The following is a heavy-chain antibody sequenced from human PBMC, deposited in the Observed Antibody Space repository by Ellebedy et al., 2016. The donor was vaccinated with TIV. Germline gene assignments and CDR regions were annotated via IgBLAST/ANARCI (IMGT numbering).Heavy chain of an antibody. CDR3: ARQGGGVVTANHY. J-gene: IGHJ4*02. CDR2: IYYTGST. D-gene: IGHD2-21*02. Sequence: GSLRLXXTVSGASISGSTYYWGWIRQPPGEGLEWIGTIYYTGSTQYNPSLKSRVTISVDTSKNQFSLTLDSVTAADTAVYYCARQGGGVVTANHYWGQGTLVTVSS. V-gene: IGHV4-39*01. CDR1: GASISGSTYY.